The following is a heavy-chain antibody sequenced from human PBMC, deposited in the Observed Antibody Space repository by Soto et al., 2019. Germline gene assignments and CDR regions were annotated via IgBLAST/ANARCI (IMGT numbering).Heavy chain of an antibody. Sequence: QVQLQESGPRLVNPSQTLSLTCSVSDDSINTGNFFLAWIRQHPGKGLEGIGYIHYSAGTFYNPSFKSRVNLSVDTSSNQFFLNLSSVTAADTAVYYCARTFVQGILNVFGLWGQGTLFTVTS. D-gene: IGHD3-3*01. CDR1: DDSINTGNFF. J-gene: IGHJ4*02. V-gene: IGHV4-31*03. CDR2: IHYSAGT. CDR3: ARTFVQGILNVFGL.